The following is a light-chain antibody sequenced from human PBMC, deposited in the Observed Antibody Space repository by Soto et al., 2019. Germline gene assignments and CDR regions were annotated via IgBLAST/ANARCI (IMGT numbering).Light chain of an antibody. Sequence: EIVLTQSPATLSLSPGERATLSCRASQSVSSYLAWFQQKPGQAPRLLIYDASIRATGIPARFSGSGSETDFTLTISSLEPEDFAVYYCQQRASWVTFGRGTRLEIK. CDR2: DAS. CDR1: QSVSSY. CDR3: QQRASWVT. V-gene: IGKV3-11*01. J-gene: IGKJ5*01.